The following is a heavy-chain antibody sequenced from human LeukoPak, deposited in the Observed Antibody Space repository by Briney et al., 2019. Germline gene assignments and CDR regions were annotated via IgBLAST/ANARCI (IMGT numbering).Heavy chain of an antibody. D-gene: IGHD2-2*02. Sequence: SETLSLTCAVYGGSFSGYYWSWIRQPPGKGLEWNGEINHSGSTNCNPSLKSRVTISVDTSKNQFSLKLSSVTAADTAVYYCARSVVVPAAIRGAWFDPWGQGTLVTVSS. V-gene: IGHV4-34*01. J-gene: IGHJ5*02. CDR3: ARSVVVPAAIRGAWFDP. CDR1: GGSFSGYY. CDR2: INHSGST.